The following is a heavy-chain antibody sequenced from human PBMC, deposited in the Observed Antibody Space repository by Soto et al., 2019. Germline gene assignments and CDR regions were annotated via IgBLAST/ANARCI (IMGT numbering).Heavy chain of an antibody. CDR2: ISSSSSYI. D-gene: IGHD1-1*01. V-gene: IGHV3-21*01. CDR3: ARDPASFRDTTFDP. J-gene: IGHJ5*02. Sequence: PGGSRRLSCAASGFTFSSYSMDWVRQAPGKGLEWVSSISSSSSYIYYADSVKGRFTISRDNAKNSLYLQMNSLRAEDTAVYYCARDPASFRDTTFDPWGQGTLVTVSS. CDR1: GFTFSSYS.